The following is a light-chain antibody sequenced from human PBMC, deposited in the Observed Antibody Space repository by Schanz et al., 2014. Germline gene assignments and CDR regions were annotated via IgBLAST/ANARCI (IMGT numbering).Light chain of an antibody. CDR2: AAS. CDR1: QSISSW. J-gene: IGKJ5*01. CDR3: QQANSFPIT. Sequence: DIQMTQSPSTLSASVGDGVTITCRASQSISSWLAWYQQKPGKAPKLLIYAASTLQSGVPSRFSGSGSGTDFTLTISSLQPEDFAAHYCQQANSFPITFGQGTRLEIK. V-gene: IGKV1-12*01.